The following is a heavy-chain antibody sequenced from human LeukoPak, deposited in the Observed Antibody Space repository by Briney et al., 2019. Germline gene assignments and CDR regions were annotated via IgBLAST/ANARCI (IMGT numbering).Heavy chain of an antibody. V-gene: IGHV3-7*03. D-gene: IGHD3-3*01. CDR3: ARDQYDTWSRRGNFDS. J-gene: IGHJ4*02. CDR1: GFTFGKYW. CDR2: IKLDGSEK. Sequence: PGGSLRLSCVASGFTFGKYWMSWVRQAPGKGLEWVANIKLDGSEKNYVDSVKGRFTISRDNTMNSLYLQMNSLRAGDTAVFYCARDQYDTWSRRGNFDSWGQGTLVIVSS.